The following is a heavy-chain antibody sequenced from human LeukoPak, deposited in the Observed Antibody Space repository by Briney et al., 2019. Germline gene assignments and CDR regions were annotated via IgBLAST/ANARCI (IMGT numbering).Heavy chain of an antibody. CDR1: GYSFTSYW. CDR2: IYPAASDT. V-gene: IGHV5-51*01. D-gene: IGHD3-10*01. J-gene: IGHJ6*02. Sequence: GESLKISCKGFGYSFTSYWIGWVRQMPGKGLEWMGIIYPAASDTRYSPSFQGQVTISADKSVTTAYLQWNSLQALDSATYYCARHGFGSGDGMDVWGQGTTVTVSS. CDR3: ARHGFGSGDGMDV.